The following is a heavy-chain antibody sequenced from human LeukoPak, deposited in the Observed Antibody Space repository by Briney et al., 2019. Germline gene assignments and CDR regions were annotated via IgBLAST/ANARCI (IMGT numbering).Heavy chain of an antibody. CDR1: GFTFGTYA. CDR2: ISGSGGST. CDR3: AKDTPCSGGSCYPHY. Sequence: GGSLRLSCAASGFTFGTYAMSWVRQAPGKGLEWVSAISGSGGSTFYADSAKGRFTISRDNSKNTLYLQMNSLRAEDTAVYYCAKDTPCSGGSCYPHYWGQGTLVTVFS. D-gene: IGHD2-15*01. J-gene: IGHJ4*02. V-gene: IGHV3-23*01.